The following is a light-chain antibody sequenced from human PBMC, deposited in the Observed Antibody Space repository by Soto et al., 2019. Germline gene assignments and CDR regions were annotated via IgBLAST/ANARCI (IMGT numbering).Light chain of an antibody. V-gene: IGKV1-5*01. CDR1: QSISSW. CDR3: QQYNSYSRT. Sequence: DIQMTQSPSTLSASVGDRVTITCRASQSISSWLAWYQQKPGKAPKLLIYDASSLESGVPSRFSGSGSGTKFTLPISSLQPDDFATYYCQQYNSYSRTFGKGTKGDIK. J-gene: IGKJ4*01. CDR2: DAS.